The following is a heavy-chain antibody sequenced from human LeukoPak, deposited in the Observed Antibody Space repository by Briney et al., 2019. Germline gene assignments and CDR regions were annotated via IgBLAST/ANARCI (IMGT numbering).Heavy chain of an antibody. CDR1: GFTFSSYS. V-gene: IGHV3-21*01. J-gene: IGHJ4*02. CDR3: ARDEQRYSSSDY. CDR2: ISSSSYI. Sequence: GGSLRLSCAASGFTFSSYSMNWVRQAPGKGLEWVSSISSSSYIYYADSVKGRFTISRDNAKNSLYLQMNSLRAEDTAVYYCARDEQRYSSSDYWGQGTLVTVSS. D-gene: IGHD6-25*01.